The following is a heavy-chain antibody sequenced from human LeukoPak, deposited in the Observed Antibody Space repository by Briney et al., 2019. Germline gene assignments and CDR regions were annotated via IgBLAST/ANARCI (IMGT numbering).Heavy chain of an antibody. CDR1: GFTFSSYG. V-gene: IGHV3-30*02. CDR3: ATSIAAAIPEIDY. CDR2: TRYDGSNK. Sequence: GGSLRLSCAASGFTFSSYGMHWVRQAPGKGLEWVAFTRYDGSNKYYADSVKGRFTISRDNSKNTLYLQMNSLRAEDTAVYYCATSIAAAIPEIDYWGQGTLVTVSS. J-gene: IGHJ4*02. D-gene: IGHD6-13*01.